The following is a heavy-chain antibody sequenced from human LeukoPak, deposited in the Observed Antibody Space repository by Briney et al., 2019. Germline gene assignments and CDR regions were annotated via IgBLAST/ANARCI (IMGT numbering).Heavy chain of an antibody. J-gene: IGHJ5*02. D-gene: IGHD6-19*01. CDR3: AKDGAQYSSGPECDP. CDR1: GFTFRSYA. Sequence: PGGSLRLSCAASGFTFRSYAMTWVRQAPGKGLEWVSVISGSGDSTYYADSVKGQFTISRDNSKKTVSLEMSSLTAADTGVYYCAKDGAQYSSGPECDPRGQGALVTVSP. V-gene: IGHV3-23*01. CDR2: ISGSGDST.